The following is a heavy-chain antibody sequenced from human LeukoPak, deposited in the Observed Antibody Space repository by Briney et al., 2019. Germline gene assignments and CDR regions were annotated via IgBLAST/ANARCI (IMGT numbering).Heavy chain of an antibody. CDR2: INHNGNVN. CDR3: ARGGGLDV. CDR1: GFTFSSYW. Sequence: GGSLRLSCAASGFTFSSYWMNWARQAPGKGLEWVASINHNGNVNYYVNSVKGRFTISRDNAKNSLYLQMSNLRAEDAAVYFCARGGGLDVWGQGATVTVSS. J-gene: IGHJ6*02. V-gene: IGHV3-7*03. D-gene: IGHD3-16*01.